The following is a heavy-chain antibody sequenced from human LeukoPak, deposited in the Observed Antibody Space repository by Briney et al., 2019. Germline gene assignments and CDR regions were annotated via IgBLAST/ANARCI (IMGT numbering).Heavy chain of an antibody. CDR3: ATQEWELNAFDI. CDR1: GYTLTELS. Sequence: ASVKVSCKVSGYTLTELSMHWVRQAPGKWLEWMGGFDPEDGETIYAQKFQGRVTMTEDTSTDTAYMELSSLRSEDTAVYYCATQEWELNAFDIWGQGTMVTVSS. CDR2: FDPEDGET. V-gene: IGHV1-24*01. D-gene: IGHD1-26*01. J-gene: IGHJ3*02.